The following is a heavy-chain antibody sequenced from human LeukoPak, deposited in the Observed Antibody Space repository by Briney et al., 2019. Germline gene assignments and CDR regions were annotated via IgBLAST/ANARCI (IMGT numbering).Heavy chain of an antibody. D-gene: IGHD3-10*01. CDR1: GGSFSGYY. CDR3: ARGRRASGDIDY. CDR2: INHSGST. Sequence: SETLSLTCAVYGGSFSGYYWSWIRQPPGKGLEWIGEINHSGSTNYNPSLKSRVTISVDRSKNQFSLKLSSVTAADTAVYYCARGRRASGDIDYWGQGTLVTVSS. V-gene: IGHV4-34*01. J-gene: IGHJ4*02.